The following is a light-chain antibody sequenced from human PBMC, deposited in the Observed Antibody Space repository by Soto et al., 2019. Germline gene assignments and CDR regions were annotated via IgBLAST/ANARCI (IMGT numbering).Light chain of an antibody. Sequence: EIVLTQSPATLSLSPGERATLSCRASQSVSSFLAWYQQKPGQAPRLLIYDASNRATGIPARFSGSGSGTDFTLTISRQEPEDFAVYYCQHRSNWPVTFGGGTKVEIK. V-gene: IGKV3-11*01. CDR1: QSVSSF. CDR3: QHRSNWPVT. J-gene: IGKJ4*01. CDR2: DAS.